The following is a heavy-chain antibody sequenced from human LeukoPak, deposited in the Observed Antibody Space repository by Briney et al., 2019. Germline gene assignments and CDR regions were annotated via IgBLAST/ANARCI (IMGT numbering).Heavy chain of an antibody. Sequence: GALRLSCAASGFTFSSYWMSWVRQAPGKGLEWVANIKQDRSEKYYVDSVKGRFTISRDNAKNSLYLQMSSLRAEDTAVCYCARGEARIAVAGTNWFDPWGQGTLVTVSS. V-gene: IGHV3-7*01. CDR1: GFTFSSYW. CDR3: ARGEARIAVAGTNWFDP. CDR2: IKQDRSEK. J-gene: IGHJ5*02. D-gene: IGHD6-19*01.